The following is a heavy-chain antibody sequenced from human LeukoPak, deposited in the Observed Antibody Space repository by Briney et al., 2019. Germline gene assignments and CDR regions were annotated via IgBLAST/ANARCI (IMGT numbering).Heavy chain of an antibody. Sequence: ASVKVSCKASGYTFTGYYMHWVRQAPGQGLEWMGWINPNSGGTNYAQKFQGRVTMTRDTSISTACMELSRLRSDDTAVYYCARDPRSSSWYERDYWGQGTLVTVSS. V-gene: IGHV1-2*02. J-gene: IGHJ4*02. D-gene: IGHD6-13*01. CDR2: INPNSGGT. CDR3: ARDPRSSSWYERDY. CDR1: GYTFTGYY.